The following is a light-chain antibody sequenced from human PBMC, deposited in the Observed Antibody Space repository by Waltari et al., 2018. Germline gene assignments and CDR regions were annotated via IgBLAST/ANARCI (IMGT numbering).Light chain of an antibody. CDR2: GAS. J-gene: IGKJ2*01. Sequence: ELVLTQSPDTLSLSPGERATISCRASQSVSRSYLVWYQQKPGQAPRLVMHGASSRATGIPDRFSGSGSGTDFTLTISRLEPEDFAVYYCQQYDTSEFTYTFGQGTKLEIK. V-gene: IGKV3-20*01. CDR3: QQYDTSEFTYT. CDR1: QSVSRSY.